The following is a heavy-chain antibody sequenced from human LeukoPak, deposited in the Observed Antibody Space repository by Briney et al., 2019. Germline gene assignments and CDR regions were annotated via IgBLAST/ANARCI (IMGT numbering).Heavy chain of an antibody. Sequence: GGSLRLSCAASGFTFSFYGMNWVHQAPGKGLEWVSGITGAGHTYYADSVQGRFTICRDNSKNTLYLQMNRLGAEDTAIYYCVQDWAWGAFGYWGQGTLLTVSS. D-gene: IGHD7-27*01. V-gene: IGHV3-23*01. CDR3: VQDWAWGAFGY. CDR1: GFTFSFYG. CDR2: ITGAGHT. J-gene: IGHJ4*02.